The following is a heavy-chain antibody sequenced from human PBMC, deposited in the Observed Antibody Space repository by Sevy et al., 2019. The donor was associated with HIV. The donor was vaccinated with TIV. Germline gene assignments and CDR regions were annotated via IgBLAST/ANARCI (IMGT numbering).Heavy chain of an antibody. CDR1: GGSISSGGYY. J-gene: IGHJ4*02. CDR3: ARDSRAMYYYDSSGRIDY. Sequence: SETLSLTCTVSGGSISSGGYYWSWIRQHPGKGLEWIGYIYYSGSTYYNPSLKSRVTISVDTCKNQFSLKLSAVTAADTAVYYCARDSRAMYYYDSSGRIDYWGQGTLVTVSS. V-gene: IGHV4-31*03. D-gene: IGHD3-22*01. CDR2: IYYSGST.